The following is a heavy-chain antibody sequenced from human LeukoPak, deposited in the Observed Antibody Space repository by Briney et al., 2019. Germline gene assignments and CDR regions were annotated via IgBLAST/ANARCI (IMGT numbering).Heavy chain of an antibody. J-gene: IGHJ4*02. D-gene: IGHD4-17*01. Sequence: PSETLSLTCSVSGGSISSSSHYWGWIRQPPGKGLEWIESIYYSGSTYYNPSLKSRVTISVDTSKNQFSLKLSSVTAADTAVYYCARCGGRDYGDYCDYWGQGTLVTVSS. V-gene: IGHV4-39*01. CDR2: IYYSGST. CDR1: GGSISSSSHY. CDR3: ARCGGRDYGDYCDY.